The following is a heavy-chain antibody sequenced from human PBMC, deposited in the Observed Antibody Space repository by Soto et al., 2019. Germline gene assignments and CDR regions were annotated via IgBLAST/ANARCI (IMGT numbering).Heavy chain of an antibody. CDR1: GFTFSSYW. D-gene: IGHD6-19*01. CDR2: INSDGSST. CDR3: ARERGSRGWYVAFDI. Sequence: GSLRLSCAASGFTFSSYWMHWVRQAPEKGLVWVSRINSDGSSTSYADSVKGRFTISRDNAKNTLYLEMNSLRGEGTAVYYCARERGSRGWYVAFDIWGQGTMVTVSS. J-gene: IGHJ3*02. V-gene: IGHV3-74*01.